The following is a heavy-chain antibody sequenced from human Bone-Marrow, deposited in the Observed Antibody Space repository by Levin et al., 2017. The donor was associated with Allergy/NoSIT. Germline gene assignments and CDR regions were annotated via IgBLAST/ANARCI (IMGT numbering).Heavy chain of an antibody. CDR2: IPWNSGTT. CDR3: VKDIWRGLTATDAFEV. V-gene: IGHV3-9*01. J-gene: IGHJ3*01. Sequence: GGSLRLSCAASGFTFDDYAMHWVRQPPGKGLEWVSGIPWNSGTTGYADSVKGRFSISRDNAKKTVSLEMNTLRDEDTALYYCVKDIWRGLTATDAFEVWGQGAMVIVSA. D-gene: IGHD1-20*01. CDR1: GFTFDDYA.